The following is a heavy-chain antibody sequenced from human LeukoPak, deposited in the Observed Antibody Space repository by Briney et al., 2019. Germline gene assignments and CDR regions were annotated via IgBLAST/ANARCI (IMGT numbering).Heavy chain of an antibody. CDR3: AKGPFRGYYYDSSGYYGFDY. V-gene: IGHV3-30*02. CDR2: IRYDGSNK. J-gene: IGHJ4*02. CDR1: GFTFSSYG. D-gene: IGHD3-22*01. Sequence: GGSLRLSCAASGFTFSSYGMHWVRQAPGKGLEWVAFIRYDGSNKYYADSVKGRFTISRDNSKNTLYLQMNSLRAEDTAVYYCAKGPFRGYYYDSSGYYGFDYWGQGTLVTVSS.